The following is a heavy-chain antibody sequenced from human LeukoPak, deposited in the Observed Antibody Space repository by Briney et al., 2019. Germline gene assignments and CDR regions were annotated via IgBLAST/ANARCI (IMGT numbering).Heavy chain of an antibody. D-gene: IGHD6-19*01. CDR3: AKDRSGGGDYFFGMDV. V-gene: IGHV3-23*01. CDR1: GLAFGSYA. J-gene: IGHJ6*02. Sequence: GGSLRLSCVASGLAFGSYAMSWVRQAPGKGLEWVSSTSGGGGSRYYADSVNGRFTISRHNSESTLYLQMNSLRVEDTAVYYCAKDRSGGGDYFFGMDVWGQGTTVTVSS. CDR2: TSGGGGSR.